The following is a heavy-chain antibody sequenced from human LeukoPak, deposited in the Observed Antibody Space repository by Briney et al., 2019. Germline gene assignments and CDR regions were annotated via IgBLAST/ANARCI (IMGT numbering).Heavy chain of an antibody. CDR3: AKARTYHYYHSSGQVDY. CDR1: GFTFSSYA. CDR2: ISGSGGST. Sequence: GGSLRLSCAASGFTFSSYAMSWVRQAPGKGLEWVSAISGSGGSTYYADSVKGRFTISRDNSKNTLYLQMNSLRAEDTAVYYCAKARTYHYYHSSGQVDYWGQGTLVTVSS. V-gene: IGHV3-23*01. J-gene: IGHJ4*02. D-gene: IGHD3-22*01.